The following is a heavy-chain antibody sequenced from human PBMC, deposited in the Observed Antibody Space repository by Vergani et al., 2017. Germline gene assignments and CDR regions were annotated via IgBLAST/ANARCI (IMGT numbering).Heavy chain of an antibody. V-gene: IGHV4-34*01. CDR2: INHSGST. Sequence: QVQLQESGPGLVKPSETLSLTCAVYGGSFSGYYWSWIRQPPGKGLEWIGEINHSGSTNYNPSLKSRVTISVDTSKNQFSLKLSSVTAADTAVYYCASSSSSWPNYYYYMDVWGKGTTVTVSS. CDR3: ASSSSSWPNYYYYMDV. CDR1: GGSFSGYY. J-gene: IGHJ6*03. D-gene: IGHD6-13*01.